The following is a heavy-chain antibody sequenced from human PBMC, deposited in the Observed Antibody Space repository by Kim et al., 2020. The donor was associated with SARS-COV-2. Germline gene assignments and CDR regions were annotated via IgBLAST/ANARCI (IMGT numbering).Heavy chain of an antibody. CDR1: GFTFSSRA. CDR3: AKDHPSSGWPAFDS. Sequence: GSLRLSCAASGFTFSSRAMSWVRQAPGKGPEWVASVNNGGNAYYADSVKGRFTVSRDITRDTLYLQMNSLRAEDTALYFCAKDHPSSGWPAFDSWGQGTL. D-gene: IGHD6-19*01. V-gene: IGHV3-23*01. J-gene: IGHJ4*02. CDR2: VNNGGNA.